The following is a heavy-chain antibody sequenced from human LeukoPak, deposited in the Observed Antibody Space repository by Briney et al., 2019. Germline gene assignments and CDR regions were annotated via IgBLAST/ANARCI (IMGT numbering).Heavy chain of an antibody. CDR2: ISSSGSTI. Sequence: TGGSLRLSCAASGFTFSSYEMNWVRQAPGKGLEWVSYISSSGSTIYYADSVKGRFTISRDNAKNSLYLQMNSLRAEDTAVYYCARDNYDFWSGYSSNHDAFDIWGQGTMVTVSS. J-gene: IGHJ3*02. CDR3: ARDNYDFWSGYSSNHDAFDI. CDR1: GFTFSSYE. V-gene: IGHV3-48*03. D-gene: IGHD3-3*01.